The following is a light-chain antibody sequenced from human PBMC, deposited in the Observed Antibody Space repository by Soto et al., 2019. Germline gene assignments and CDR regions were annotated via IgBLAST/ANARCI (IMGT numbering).Light chain of an antibody. J-gene: IGKJ1*01. CDR1: QSVSSN. V-gene: IGKV3-15*01. CDR3: QQYNNWPT. CDR2: GAS. Sequence: EIVMPQSPATLSVSPGESATLSCRASQSVSSNLAWYQQKPGQAPRLLIYGASTRATGIPARFSGSGSGTEFTLTISSLQSEDFAVYDCQQYNNWPTFGQGTKVDIK.